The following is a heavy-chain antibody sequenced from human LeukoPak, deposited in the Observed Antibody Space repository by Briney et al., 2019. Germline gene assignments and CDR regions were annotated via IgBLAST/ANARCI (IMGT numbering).Heavy chain of an antibody. D-gene: IGHD3-16*02. CDR3: ARVGLFYDYVWGSYRPHHDAFDI. V-gene: IGHV3-48*02. CDR2: ISSSSSTN. CDR1: GFTFSSYS. Sequence: GGSLRLSCAASGFTFSSYSMNWVRQAPGKGLEWVSYISSSSSTNYYADSVKGRFTTSRDNAKNSLCLQMNSLRDEDTAVYYCARVGLFYDYVWGSYRPHHDAFDIWGQGTMVTVSS. J-gene: IGHJ3*02.